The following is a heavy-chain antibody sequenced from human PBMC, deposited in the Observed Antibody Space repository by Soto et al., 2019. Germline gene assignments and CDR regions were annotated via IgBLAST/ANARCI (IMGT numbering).Heavy chain of an antibody. Sequence: GSLRLSCAASGFTFSDHYMDWVRQAPGKGLEWVGRTRNKANSYTTEYAASVKGRFTISRDDSKNSLYLQMNSLKIEDTAVYYCARLRSYSYDYWGQGILVTVSS. D-gene: IGHD5-18*01. CDR1: GFTFSDHY. CDR2: TRNKANSYTT. V-gene: IGHV3-72*01. CDR3: ARLRSYSYDY. J-gene: IGHJ4*02.